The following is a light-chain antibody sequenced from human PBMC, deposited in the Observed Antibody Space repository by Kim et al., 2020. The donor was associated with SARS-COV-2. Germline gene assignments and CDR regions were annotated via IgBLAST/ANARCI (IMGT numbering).Light chain of an antibody. CDR1: SGHSRYT. CDR3: QTWGTGNRV. J-gene: IGLJ3*02. Sequence: ASVKLTGTLSSGHSRYTIAWNQQQPEKGPRYLLKFNNDGSHIKGDGIPDRFSGSSSGAERHLTISSRQSEDEADYYCQTWGTGNRVFGGGTQLTVL. CDR2: FNNDGSH. V-gene: IGLV4-69*01.